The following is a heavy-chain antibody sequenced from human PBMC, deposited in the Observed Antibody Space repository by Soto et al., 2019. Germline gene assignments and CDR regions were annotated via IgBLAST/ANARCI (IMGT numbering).Heavy chain of an antibody. CDR1: GGTFSSYA. CDR2: IIPIFGTA. Sequence: ASVKVSCKASGGTFSSYAISWVRQAPGQGLEWMGGIIPIFGTANYAQKFQGRVTITADESTSTAYMELGSLRSEDTAVYYCARGRGVRGWGSYRPHDAFDIWGQGTMVTVSS. V-gene: IGHV1-69*13. D-gene: IGHD3-16*02. J-gene: IGHJ3*02. CDR3: ARGRGVRGWGSYRPHDAFDI.